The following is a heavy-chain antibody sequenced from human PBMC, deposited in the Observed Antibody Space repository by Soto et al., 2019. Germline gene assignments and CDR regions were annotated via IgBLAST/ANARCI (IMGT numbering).Heavy chain of an antibody. J-gene: IGHJ6*02. CDR3: ARDTRDGMDV. V-gene: IGHV1-18*04. CDR2: ISAYNGQT. CDR1: GYSANSYG. Sequence: ASVKVSCKGSGYSANSYGVNWVRQAPGQGLEWMGWISAYNGQTNYAQKWQGRVTLTTDTFTNTAYMDLRSLRYDDTAVYYCARDTRDGMDVWGQGTTVTVSS.